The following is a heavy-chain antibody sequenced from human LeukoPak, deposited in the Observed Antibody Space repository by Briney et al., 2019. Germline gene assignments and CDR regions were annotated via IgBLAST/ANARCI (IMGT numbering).Heavy chain of an antibody. CDR3: AKDPRPGYSSGWYNYFDY. J-gene: IGHJ4*02. CDR1: GFTFSSYW. D-gene: IGHD6-19*01. V-gene: IGHV3-74*01. Sequence: GGSLRLSCAASGFTFSSYWMHWVRQAPGKGLVWVSRINSDGSSTSYADSVKGRFTISRDNAKNTLYLQMNSLRAEDTAVYYCAKDPRPGYSSGWYNYFDYWGQGTLVTVSS. CDR2: INSDGSST.